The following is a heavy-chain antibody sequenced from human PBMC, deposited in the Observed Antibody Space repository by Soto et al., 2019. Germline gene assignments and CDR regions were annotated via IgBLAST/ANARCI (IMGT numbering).Heavy chain of an antibody. CDR3: AREGRFLEWLSGFDY. J-gene: IGHJ4*02. CDR1: GGSISSGDYY. CDR2: IYYSGST. Sequence: PSETLSLTCTVSGGSISSGDYYWGWIRQPPGKGLEWIGYIYYSGSTYYNPSLKSRVTISVDTSKNQFSLKLSSVTAADTAVYYCAREGRFLEWLSGFDYWGQGTLVTVSS. D-gene: IGHD3-3*01. V-gene: IGHV4-30-4*01.